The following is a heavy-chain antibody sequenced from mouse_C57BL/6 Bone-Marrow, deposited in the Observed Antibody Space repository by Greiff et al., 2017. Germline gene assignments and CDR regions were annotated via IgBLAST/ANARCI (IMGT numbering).Heavy chain of an antibody. V-gene: IGHV5-6*02. CDR2: ISSGGSYT. CDR1: GFTFSSYG. CDR3: ARRGTVGYAMDY. J-gene: IGHJ4*01. D-gene: IGHD1-1*01. Sequence: EVKLQESGGDLVKPGGSLQLSCAASGFTFSSYGMSWVRQTPDKRLEWVATISSGGSYTYYPDSVKGRFTISRDNAKNTLYLQMSSLKSEDTAMYYCARRGTVGYAMDYWGQGTSVTVSS.